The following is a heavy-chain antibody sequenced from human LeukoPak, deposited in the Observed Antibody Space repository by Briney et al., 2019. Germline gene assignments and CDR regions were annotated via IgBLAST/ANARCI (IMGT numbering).Heavy chain of an antibody. CDR2: ISDSGFSI. CDR3: ARYGEWELLVDY. V-gene: IGHV3-11*04. J-gene: IGHJ4*02. Sequence: PGGSLRLSCTASGFTFSKYYIAWIRQAPGKGLECVTYISDSGFSIYYGDSVKGRFTISRDNAKNSLYLQMNSLRAEDTAVYYCARYGEWELLVDYWGQGTLVTVSS. CDR1: GFTFSKYY. D-gene: IGHD1-26*01.